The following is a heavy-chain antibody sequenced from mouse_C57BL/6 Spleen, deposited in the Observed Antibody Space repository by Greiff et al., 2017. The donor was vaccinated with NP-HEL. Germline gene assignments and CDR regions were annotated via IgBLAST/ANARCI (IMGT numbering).Heavy chain of an antibody. Sequence: QVQLQQPGTELVKPGASVKLSCKASGYTFTSYWITWVKQRPGQGLEWIGDIYPGSGSTNYNEKFKSKATLTVDTSSSTAYMQLSSLTSEDSAVYYCARREDYDLGAMDYWGQGTSVTVSS. CDR2: IYPGSGST. CDR3: ARREDYDLGAMDY. J-gene: IGHJ4*01. CDR1: GYTFTSYW. D-gene: IGHD2-4*01. V-gene: IGHV1-55*01.